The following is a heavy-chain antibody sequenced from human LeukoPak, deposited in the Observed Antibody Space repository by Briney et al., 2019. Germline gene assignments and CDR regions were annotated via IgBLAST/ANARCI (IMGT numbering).Heavy chain of an antibody. CDR3: ARVGFGDSLPGY. J-gene: IGHJ4*02. Sequence: PGGSLRPSCAASGFTFSDHYMSWIRQAPGKGLEWVSYISGSRVYTNYADSVKGRFTISRDNAKNSLYLQTNSLRAEDTAVYYCARVGFGDSLPGYWGQGTLVTVSS. CDR1: GFTFSDHY. CDR2: ISGSRVYT. V-gene: IGHV3-11*05. D-gene: IGHD3-10*01.